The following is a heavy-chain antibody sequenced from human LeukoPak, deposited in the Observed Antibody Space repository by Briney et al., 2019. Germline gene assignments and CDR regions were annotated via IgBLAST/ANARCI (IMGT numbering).Heavy chain of an antibody. Sequence: SETLSLTCTVSGGSIRSGDYYWSWIRQPPGKGLEWIGYIYYSGSTYYNPSLKSRVTISVDTSKNQFSLKLSYVTAADTAVYYCARDPRQGFGPSKWGQGTLVTVSS. CDR3: ARDPRQGFGPSK. D-gene: IGHD3-16*01. J-gene: IGHJ4*02. CDR2: IYYSGST. CDR1: GGSIRSGDYY. V-gene: IGHV4-30-4*08.